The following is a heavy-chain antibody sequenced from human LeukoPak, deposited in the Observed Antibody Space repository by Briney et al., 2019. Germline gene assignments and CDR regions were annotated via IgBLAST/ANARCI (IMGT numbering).Heavy chain of an antibody. CDR3: AGGVWFGELLANFDY. V-gene: IGHV4-30-2*02. Sequence: SQTLSLTCAVSGGSISSGGYSWSWIRQPPGKGLEWIGYIYHSGSTYYNPSLKSRVTISVDRSKNQFSLKLSSVTAADTAVYYCAGGVWFGELLANFDYWGQGTLVTVSS. CDR1: GGSISSGGYS. D-gene: IGHD3-10*01. J-gene: IGHJ4*02. CDR2: IYHSGST.